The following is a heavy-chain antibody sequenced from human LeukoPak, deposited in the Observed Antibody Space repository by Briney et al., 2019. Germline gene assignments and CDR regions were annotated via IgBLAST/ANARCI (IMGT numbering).Heavy chain of an antibody. J-gene: IGHJ4*02. CDR1: GFTFSSYA. CDR3: VADFWSGYPTTGSFDY. D-gene: IGHD3-3*01. Sequence: QAGGSLRLSCAASGFTFSSYAMSWVRLAPGKGLEWVSAISGSGGSTYYADSVKGRFTISRDNSKNTLYLQMNSLRAEDTAVYYCVADFWSGYPTTGSFDYWGQGTLVTVPS. V-gene: IGHV3-23*01. CDR2: ISGSGGST.